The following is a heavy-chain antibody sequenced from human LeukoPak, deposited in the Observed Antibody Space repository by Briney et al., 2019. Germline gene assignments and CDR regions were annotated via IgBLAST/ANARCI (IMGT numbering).Heavy chain of an antibody. D-gene: IGHD3-16*01. CDR2: IYNSGST. Sequence: SETLSLTCTVSGVSISSHYLSWIRQPPGKGLEWIGYIYNSGSTNYNPSLKRRVTISLDTSKDQFFLHLTSVTAADTAVYFCARDDYGVFDAFDVWGQGTVVTVSS. J-gene: IGHJ3*01. CDR3: ARDDYGVFDAFDV. V-gene: IGHV4-59*08. CDR1: GVSISSHY.